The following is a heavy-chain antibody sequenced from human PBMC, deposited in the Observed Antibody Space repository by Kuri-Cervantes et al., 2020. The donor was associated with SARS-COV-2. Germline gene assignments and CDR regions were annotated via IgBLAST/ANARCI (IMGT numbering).Heavy chain of an antibody. V-gene: IGHV3-30*18. CDR2: ITHDGKNK. Sequence: GESLKISCAASGFNFSRTDMHWVRQAPGKGLEWVAVITHDGKNKKCIASGKGRFTISRDNSQNTLYLHMKRLRSEDTAMYYCAKYRVGVQDFWGQGTLVTVSS. J-gene: IGHJ4*02. CDR3: AKYRVGVQDF. CDR1: GFNFSRTD. D-gene: IGHD2-21*01.